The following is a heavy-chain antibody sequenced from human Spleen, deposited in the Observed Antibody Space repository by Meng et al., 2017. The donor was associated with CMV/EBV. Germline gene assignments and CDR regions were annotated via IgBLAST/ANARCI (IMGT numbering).Heavy chain of an antibody. V-gene: IGHV3-15*01. Sequence: GESLKISCAASGFTFSNAWMSWVRQAPGKGLEWVGRIKSKTDGGTTDYAAPVKGRFTISRDDSKNTLYLQMNSLKTEDTAVYYCTTPLEWLSYDAFDIWGQGTMVTVSS. CDR1: GFTFSNAW. D-gene: IGHD3-3*01. CDR2: IKSKTDGGTT. CDR3: TTPLEWLSYDAFDI. J-gene: IGHJ3*02.